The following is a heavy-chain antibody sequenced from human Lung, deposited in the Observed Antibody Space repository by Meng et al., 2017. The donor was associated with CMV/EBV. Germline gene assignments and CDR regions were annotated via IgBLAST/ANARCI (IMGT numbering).Heavy chain of an antibody. CDR3: ARIERRRILKYCGSDCSTTDY. Sequence: SETLSLTCAVSGGSISSSNLWTWVRQVPGKGLEWIGEIYHSGSTNYNPSLKSRVTISVDKFKNQFSLKLGSVTAADTAVYYCARIERRRILKYCGSDCSTTDYWGQGTLVT. V-gene: IGHV4-4*02. J-gene: IGHJ4*02. CDR1: GGSISSSNL. D-gene: IGHD2-21*02. CDR2: IYHSGST.